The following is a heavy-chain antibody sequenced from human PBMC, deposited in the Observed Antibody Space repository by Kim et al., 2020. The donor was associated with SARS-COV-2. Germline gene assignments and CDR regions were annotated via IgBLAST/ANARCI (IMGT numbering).Heavy chain of an antibody. D-gene: IGHD6-19*01. CDR1: GFTFSNAW. J-gene: IGHJ1*01. CDR3: TTDLGQWLESEYFQH. Sequence: GGSLRLFCAASGFTFSNAWMSWVRQAPGKGLEWVGRIKSKTDGGTTDYAAPVKGRFTISRDDSKNTLYLQMNSLKTEDTAVYYCTTDLGQWLESEYFQHWGQGTLVTVSS. CDR2: IKSKTDGGTT. V-gene: IGHV3-15*01.